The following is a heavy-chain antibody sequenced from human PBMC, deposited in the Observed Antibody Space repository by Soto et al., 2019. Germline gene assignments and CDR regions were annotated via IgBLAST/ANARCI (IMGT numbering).Heavy chain of an antibody. V-gene: IGHV4-59*08. CDR2: IYYSGST. J-gene: IGHJ3*02. Sequence: SETLSLTCTVSGGSIISYYWSWILQPPGKGLEWIGYIYYSGSTNYNPSLKSRVTISVDTSKNQFSLKLSSVTAADTAVYYCARHKVYYGDYHDAFDIWGQGTMVTVSS. CDR1: GGSIISYY. D-gene: IGHD4-17*01. CDR3: ARHKVYYGDYHDAFDI.